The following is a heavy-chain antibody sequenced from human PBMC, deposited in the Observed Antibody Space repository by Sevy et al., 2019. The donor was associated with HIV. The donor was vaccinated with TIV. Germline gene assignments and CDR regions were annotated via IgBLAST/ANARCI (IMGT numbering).Heavy chain of an antibody. CDR1: GFTFSSFA. D-gene: IGHD5-18*01. Sequence: GGSLRLSCAASGFTFSSFAMGWVRQAPGKGLDWISVISGTGDHTYYADSVKGRFTISRDNSKNTLLLQMNSLGAEDTAIFYCAKKMGGGSGMAFLVDYWGQGTLVTVSS. CDR2: ISGTGDHT. V-gene: IGHV3-23*01. J-gene: IGHJ4*02. CDR3: AKKMGGGSGMAFLVDY.